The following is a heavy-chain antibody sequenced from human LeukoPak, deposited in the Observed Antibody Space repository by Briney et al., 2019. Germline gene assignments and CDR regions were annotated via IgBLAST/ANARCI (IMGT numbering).Heavy chain of an antibody. CDR1: GGSFGGYY. CDR3: ARSRLFRLKAFDY. CDR2: INHSGST. V-gene: IGHV4-34*01. D-gene: IGHD2-2*01. J-gene: IGHJ4*02. Sequence: SETLSLTCAVYGGSFGGYYWSWVRQPPGKGLEWIGEINHSGSTNYNPSLKSRVTISVDTSKNQFSLKLSSVTAADTAVYYCARSRLFRLKAFDYWGQGTLVTVSS.